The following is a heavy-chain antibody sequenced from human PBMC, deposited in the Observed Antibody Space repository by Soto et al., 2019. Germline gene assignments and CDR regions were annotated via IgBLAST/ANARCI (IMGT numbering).Heavy chain of an antibody. D-gene: IGHD2-2*01. Sequence: SETLSLTCTVSGASISSYYWSWIRQPPGKRLEWIGYIYYSGTTNSNPSLKSRVTISVVTSKNQFSLKLSSVTAADTAVYYCASQQGSTSSFSFDYWGQGTLVT. J-gene: IGHJ4*02. CDR1: GASISSYY. CDR3: ASQQGSTSSFSFDY. CDR2: IYYSGTT. V-gene: IGHV4-59*08.